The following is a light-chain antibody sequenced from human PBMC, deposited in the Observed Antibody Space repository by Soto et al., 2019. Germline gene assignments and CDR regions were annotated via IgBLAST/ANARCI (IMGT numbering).Light chain of an antibody. J-gene: IGLJ2*01. Sequence: QSALTQPHSASGSPGQSVTISCTGTSSDVGGYNSVSWYQQHPGKAPKLLIYEVNKRPSGVPDRFSGSKSGNTASLAVYGLQAEDEANYYCTAYAGSNNLVFGGGTKRTVL. CDR2: EVN. CDR1: SSDVGGYNS. CDR3: TAYAGSNNLV. V-gene: IGLV2-8*01.